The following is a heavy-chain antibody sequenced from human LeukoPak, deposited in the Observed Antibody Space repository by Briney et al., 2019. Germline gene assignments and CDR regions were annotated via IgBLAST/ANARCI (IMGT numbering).Heavy chain of an antibody. J-gene: IGHJ5*02. D-gene: IGHD3-9*01. CDR2: IRQDGSEK. CDR1: GFTFSSYW. V-gene: IGHV3-7*01. Sequence: GGSLRLSCAASGFTFSSYWMSWVRQAPGKGLEWVANIRQDGSEKYYVGSVKGRFTISRDNAKNSLYLQMNSLRAEDTAVYYCASVKVKGAGYSTGWFDPWGQGTLVTVSS. CDR3: ASVKVKGAGYSTGWFDP.